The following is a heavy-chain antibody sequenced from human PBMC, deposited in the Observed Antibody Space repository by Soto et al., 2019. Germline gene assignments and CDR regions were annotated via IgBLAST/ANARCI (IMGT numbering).Heavy chain of an antibody. CDR1: GYSFTSYW. CDR3: ARRGYSGSYYYYHGLGWDV. Sequence: PGESLKISCKGSGYSFTSYWIGWVRQMPGKGLEWMGIIYPGDSDTRYSPSFQGQVTISADKSISTAYLQWSSLKASDTAMYYCARRGYSGSYYYYHGLGWDVWGQGTTVTVSS. CDR2: IYPGDSDT. J-gene: IGHJ6*02. D-gene: IGHD1-26*01. V-gene: IGHV5-51*01.